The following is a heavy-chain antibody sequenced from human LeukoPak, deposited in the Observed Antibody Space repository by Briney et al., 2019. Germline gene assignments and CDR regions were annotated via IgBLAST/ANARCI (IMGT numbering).Heavy chain of an antibody. CDR1: GFTFSNYG. D-gene: IGHD3-10*01. J-gene: IGHJ5*02. CDR2: VSYEGSTK. CDR3: TKEGLGSGSFSAWFDP. Sequence: PGGSLRLSCTPSGFTFSNYGMHWVRQAPGKGLERVAVVSYEGSTKYYADSVKGRFTISRDNSKNTLYLQMNSLRVEDTAVYYCTKEGLGSGSFSAWFDPWGQGTLVTVSS. V-gene: IGHV3-30*18.